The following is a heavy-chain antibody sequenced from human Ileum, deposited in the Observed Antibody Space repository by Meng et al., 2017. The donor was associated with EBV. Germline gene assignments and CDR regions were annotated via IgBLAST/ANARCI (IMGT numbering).Heavy chain of an antibody. D-gene: IGHD6-19*01. V-gene: IGHV7-4-1*01. J-gene: IGHJ4*02. Sequence: QVQLVQSGAELKKPGASVKVSCQAAGYTFTSSSMNWVRHAPGQGLEWMGWININTGNPTYAQGFTGRFVFSLDTSVSTAYLQIDSLKADDTAVYYCARGNGWRFDYWGQGPLVTVYS. CDR2: ININTGNP. CDR1: GYTFTSSS. CDR3: ARGNGWRFDY.